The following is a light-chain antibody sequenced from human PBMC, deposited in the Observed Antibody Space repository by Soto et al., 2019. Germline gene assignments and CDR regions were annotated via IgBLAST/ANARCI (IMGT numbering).Light chain of an antibody. CDR1: SSNIGSNT. V-gene: IGLV1-44*01. J-gene: IGLJ2*01. CDR3: ATWDDSLNGQVV. CDR2: NNN. Sequence: QPVLTQPPSASGTPGQRVTISCSGSSSNIGSNTVNWYQQLPGTAPKVLIYNNNQRPSGVPDRFSGSKSGTSASLAISGLQSEDEADYYCATWDDSLNGQVVFGGGTQLTVL.